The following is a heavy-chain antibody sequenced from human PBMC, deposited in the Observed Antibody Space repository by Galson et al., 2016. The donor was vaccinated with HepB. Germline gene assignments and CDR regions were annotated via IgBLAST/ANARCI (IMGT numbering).Heavy chain of an antibody. CDR2: FYPGDSEI. D-gene: IGHD3-22*01. J-gene: IGHJ4*02. V-gene: IGHV5-51*01. CDR1: GYVFSSYW. CDR3: ARLVSSRSPYDS. Sequence: QSGAEVKKPGEPLKISCKGEGYVFSSYWIAWVRQTPDKGMEWMGLFYPGDSEIRYSPSFQGQVTFSADKSINTAYMQWSSLKASDTAIYYCARLVSSRSPYDSWGQGTLVTVSS.